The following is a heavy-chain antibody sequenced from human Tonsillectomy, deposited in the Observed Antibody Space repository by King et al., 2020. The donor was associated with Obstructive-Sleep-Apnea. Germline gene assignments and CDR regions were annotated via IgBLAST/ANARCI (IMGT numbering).Heavy chain of an antibody. J-gene: IGHJ4*02. V-gene: IGHV3-74*01. CDR1: GFTFSSYW. D-gene: IGHD3-3*01. CDR3: ARDHDFWSGYPDY. CDR2: INSDGSST. Sequence: VQLVESGGGLVQPGGSLRLSCAASGFTFSSYWMHWVRQAPGKGLVWVSRINSDGSSTSYADSVKGRFTISRDNAKNTLYLQLNSLRAEDTAVYYCARDHDFWSGYPDYWGQGTLVTVSS.